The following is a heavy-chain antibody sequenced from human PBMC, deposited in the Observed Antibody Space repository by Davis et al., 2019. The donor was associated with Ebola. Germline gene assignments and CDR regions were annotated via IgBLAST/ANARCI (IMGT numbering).Heavy chain of an antibody. D-gene: IGHD3-22*01. Sequence: GESLKISCAASGFIFRSYVMSWVRQAPGKGLEWVSTLGTSADTYYADSVKGRFTISRDNSKNTVHLQMNSLRAEDTAVYYCANGNYDRSGYWGYWFDPWGQGTLVTVSS. CDR1: GFIFRSYV. CDR3: ANGNYDRSGYWGYWFDP. V-gene: IGHV3-23*01. J-gene: IGHJ5*02. CDR2: LGTSADT.